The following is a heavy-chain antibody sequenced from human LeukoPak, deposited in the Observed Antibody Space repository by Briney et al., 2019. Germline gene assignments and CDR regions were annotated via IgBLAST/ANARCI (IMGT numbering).Heavy chain of an antibody. CDR3: ARETPGAGTTHNDY. D-gene: IGHD1-1*01. J-gene: IGHJ4*02. V-gene: IGHV4-4*07. CDR2: IYTSGST. CDR1: DGSISSYY. Sequence: PSETLSLTCTVSDGSISSYYWSWIRQPAGKGLEWIGRIYTSGSTNYNPSLKSRVTMSVDTSKNQFSLKLSSVTAADTAVYYCARETPGAGTTHNDYWGQGTLVTVSS.